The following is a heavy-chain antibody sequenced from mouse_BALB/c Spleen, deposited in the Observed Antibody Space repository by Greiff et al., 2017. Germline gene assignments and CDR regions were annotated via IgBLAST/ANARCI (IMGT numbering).Heavy chain of an antibody. CDR2: ISSGSSTI. J-gene: IGHJ2*01. CDR1: GFTFSSFG. V-gene: IGHV5-17*02. Sequence: DVKLVESGGGLVQPGGSRKLSCAASGFTFSSFGMHWVRQAPEKGLEWVAYISSGSSTIYYADTVKGRFTISRDNPKNTLFLQMTSLRSEDTAMYYCARMAVSYYFDYWGQGTTLTVSS. CDR3: ARMAVSYYFDY. D-gene: IGHD6-2*01.